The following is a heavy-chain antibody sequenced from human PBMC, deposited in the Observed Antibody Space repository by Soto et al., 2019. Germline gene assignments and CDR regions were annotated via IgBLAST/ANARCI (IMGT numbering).Heavy chain of an antibody. J-gene: IGHJ4*02. CDR3: ARASKVSGSSQTRPDF. CDR2: ISQSGNT. V-gene: IGHV4-34*01. CDR1: SGSFSGYY. Sequence: SETLSLTCSIYSGSFSGYYWSWIRQPPGKGLEWIGEISQSGNTNYSPSLKSRVSISIDTSKKQFSLNLASVSAADTAVYYCARASKVSGSSQTRPDFWGQGTLVTVSS. D-gene: IGHD6-6*01.